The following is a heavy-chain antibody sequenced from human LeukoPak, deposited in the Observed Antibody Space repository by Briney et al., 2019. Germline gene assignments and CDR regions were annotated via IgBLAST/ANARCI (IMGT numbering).Heavy chain of an antibody. V-gene: IGHV1-69*13. CDR3: AGYCSGGSCLTGYYYGMDV. Sequence: ASVKVSCKASGYTFTSYYMHWVRQAPGQGLEWMGGIIPIFGTANYAQKFQGRVTITADESTSTAYMELSSLRSEDTAVYYCAGYCSGGSCLTGYYYGMDVWGQGTTVTVSS. CDR2: IIPIFGTA. D-gene: IGHD2-15*01. J-gene: IGHJ6*02. CDR1: GYTFTSYY.